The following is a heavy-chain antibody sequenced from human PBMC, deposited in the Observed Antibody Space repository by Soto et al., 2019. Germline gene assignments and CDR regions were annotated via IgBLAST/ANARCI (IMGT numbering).Heavy chain of an antibody. D-gene: IGHD6-13*01. V-gene: IGHV3-23*01. CDR2: ISGSGGST. CDR1: GFTFSSYA. J-gene: IGHJ5*02. CDR3: ARPGSSWRNGWFDP. Sequence: PGGSLRLSCAASGFTFSSYAMSWVRQAPGKGLEWVSAISGSGGSTYYADSVKGRFTISRDNSKNTLYLQMNSLRAEDTAVYYCARPGSSWRNGWFDPWGQGTLVPSPQ.